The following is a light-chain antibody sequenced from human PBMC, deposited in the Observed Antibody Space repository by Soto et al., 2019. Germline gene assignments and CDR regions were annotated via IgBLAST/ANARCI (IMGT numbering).Light chain of an antibody. V-gene: IGLV2-14*01. CDR3: SSYTSISSWV. CDR2: EVN. CDR1: SSDVGGYDY. J-gene: IGLJ3*02. Sequence: QSALTQPASVSGSPGQSITISCTGSSSDVGGYDYVSWYQQHPGKAPKLMIYEVNNRPLGVSNRFSGSKSGNTASLTISGLQAEDDADYYCSSYTSISSWVFGGGTKVTVL.